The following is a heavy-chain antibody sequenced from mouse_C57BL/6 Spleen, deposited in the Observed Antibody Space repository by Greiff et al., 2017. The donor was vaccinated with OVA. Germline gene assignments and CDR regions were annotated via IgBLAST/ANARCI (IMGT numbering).Heavy chain of an antibody. Sequence: EVKLVESGPELVKPGASVKISCKASGYTFTDYYMNWVKQSHGKSLEWIGDINPNNGGTSYNQKFKGKATLTVDKSSSTAYMELRSLTSEDSAVYYCARGRGYAMDYWGQGTSVTVSS. V-gene: IGHV1-26*01. J-gene: IGHJ4*01. CDR3: ARGRGYAMDY. CDR1: GYTFTDYY. CDR2: INPNNGGT.